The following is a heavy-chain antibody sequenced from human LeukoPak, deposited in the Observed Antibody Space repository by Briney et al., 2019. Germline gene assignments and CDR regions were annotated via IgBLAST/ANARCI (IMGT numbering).Heavy chain of an antibody. D-gene: IGHD1-1*01. V-gene: IGHV3-64*01. CDR1: GFTFSSYA. J-gene: IGHJ4*02. CDR3: ARVGSTSFTFDY. CDR2: ISSNGGST. Sequence: GGSLRLSCAASGFTFSSYAMHWVRQAPGKGLEYVSAISSNGGSTYYANSVKGRFTISRDNSKNTLYLQMGSLRAEDMAVYYCARVGSTSFTFDYWGQGTLVTVSS.